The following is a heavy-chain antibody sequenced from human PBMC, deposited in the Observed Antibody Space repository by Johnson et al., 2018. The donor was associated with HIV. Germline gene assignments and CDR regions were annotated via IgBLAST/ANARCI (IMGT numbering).Heavy chain of an antibody. CDR3: ARIFLGYCRA. D-gene: IGHD2-15*01. CDR1: GFTFSSYA. V-gene: IGHV3-23*04. CDR2: ISGSGGST. Sequence: AQLVESGGGVVQPGRSLRLSCAASGFTFSSYAMSWVRQAPGKGLEWVSAISGSGGSTYYADSVKGRFTISRDNSKNTLYILMNSLRGEDTAVYYGARIFLGYCRAWGQGTMVTFSS. J-gene: IGHJ3*01.